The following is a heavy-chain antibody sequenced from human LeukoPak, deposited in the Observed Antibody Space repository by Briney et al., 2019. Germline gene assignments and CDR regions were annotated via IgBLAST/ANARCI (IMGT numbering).Heavy chain of an antibody. CDR2: ISGSGGST. V-gene: IGHV3-23*01. J-gene: IGHJ4*02. CDR1: GFTFSSYA. Sequence: GGSLRLSCAASGFTFSSYAMNWVRQAPGKGLEWASAISGSGGSTYYADSVKGRFTISRDNSKNTLYLQMNSLRAEDTAVYYCALRGSGSCFDYWGQGTLVTVSS. D-gene: IGHD1-26*01. CDR3: ALRGSGSCFDY.